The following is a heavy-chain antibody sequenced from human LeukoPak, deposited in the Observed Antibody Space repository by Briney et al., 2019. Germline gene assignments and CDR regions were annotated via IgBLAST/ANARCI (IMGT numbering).Heavy chain of an antibody. V-gene: IGHV1-18*01. D-gene: IGHD3-10*01. CDR2: ISAYNGNT. Sequence: RASVKVSCKASGYTFTNYAMSWVRQAPGQGLEWMGWISAYNGNTELAQKFQGRVTLATDASTSTAYVELRSLTSDDTAVYFCARGGSRSRRGDDAFDIWGQGTMVTVSS. CDR3: ARGGSRSRRGDDAFDI. CDR1: GYTFTNYA. J-gene: IGHJ3*02.